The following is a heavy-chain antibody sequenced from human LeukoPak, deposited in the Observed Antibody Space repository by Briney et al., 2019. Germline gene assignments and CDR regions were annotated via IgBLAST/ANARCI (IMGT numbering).Heavy chain of an antibody. CDR3: AKGHYYDSNGAYSYPEY. Sequence: PGGSLILSCAASGFTFSNYVMHWVRQAPGKGLEWVSIISYDGSNEYYADSVKGRFTISRDNSKNTVSLQMNSLRAEDTAVYFCAKGHYYDSNGAYSYPEYWGQGTLVTVSS. CDR1: GFTFSNYV. CDR2: ISYDGSNE. J-gene: IGHJ4*02. D-gene: IGHD3-22*01. V-gene: IGHV3-30*18.